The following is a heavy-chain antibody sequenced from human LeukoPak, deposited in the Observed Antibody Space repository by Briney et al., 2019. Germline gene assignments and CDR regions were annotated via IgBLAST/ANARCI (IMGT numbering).Heavy chain of an antibody. D-gene: IGHD3-22*01. V-gene: IGHV4-59*01. Sequence: SETLSLTCAVYGGSFSGYYWSWIRQPPGKGLEWIGYIYYSGSTNCNPSLKSRVTISVDTSKNQFSLKLSSVTAADTAVYYCARLPYYYDSSGYYNWFDPWGQGTLVTVSS. CDR3: ARLPYYYDSSGYYNWFDP. CDR1: GGSFSGYY. J-gene: IGHJ5*02. CDR2: IYYSGST.